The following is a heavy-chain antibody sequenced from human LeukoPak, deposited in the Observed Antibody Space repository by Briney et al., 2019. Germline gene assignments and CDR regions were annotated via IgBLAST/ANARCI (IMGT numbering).Heavy chain of an antibody. Sequence: PGGSLRLSCAGSGFTFSTYDMNWVRQAPGKGLEWVSYISTSGLTIYYADSAKGRFTVSRDNAKNSLYLQMNNLRAEDTAVYYCARGLVGSPWGQGTLVTVSS. D-gene: IGHD3-9*01. J-gene: IGHJ5*02. CDR3: ARGLVGSP. V-gene: IGHV3-48*03. CDR2: ISTSGLTI. CDR1: GFTFSTYD.